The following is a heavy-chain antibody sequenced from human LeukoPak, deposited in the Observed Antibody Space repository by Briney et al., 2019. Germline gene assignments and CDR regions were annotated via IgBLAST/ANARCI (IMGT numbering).Heavy chain of an antibody. Sequence: GGSLRLSCAASGFTFSSYGMSWVRQAPGKGLEWVSAISGSGGSTYYADSVKGRFTISRDNSKNTLYLQMNSLRAEDTAVYYCAKGFDFEGYYYYYYMDVWGKGTTVTISS. CDR1: GFTFSSYG. D-gene: IGHD3-9*01. CDR2: ISGSGGST. CDR3: AKGFDFEGYYYYYYMDV. J-gene: IGHJ6*03. V-gene: IGHV3-23*01.